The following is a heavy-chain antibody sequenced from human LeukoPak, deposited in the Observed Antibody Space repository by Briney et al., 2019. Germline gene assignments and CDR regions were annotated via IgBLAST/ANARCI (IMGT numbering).Heavy chain of an antibody. CDR3: AKDIGDYVEYYFDY. CDR2: ISGDGGST. V-gene: IGHV3-43*02. Sequence: GGSLRLSCAASGFTFDDYAMHWVRQAPGKGLEWFSLISGDGGSTYYADSVKGRFTISRDNSKNSLYLQMNSLRTEDTALYYCAKDIGDYVEYYFDYWGQGTLVTVSS. D-gene: IGHD4-17*01. J-gene: IGHJ4*02. CDR1: GFTFDDYA.